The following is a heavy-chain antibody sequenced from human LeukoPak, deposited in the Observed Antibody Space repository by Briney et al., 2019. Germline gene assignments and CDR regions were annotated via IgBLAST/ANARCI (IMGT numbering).Heavy chain of an antibody. Sequence: PSQTLSLTCTVSGGSINNADYYWSWIRQPPGKGLEWIGYIYYSENTYYNPSLKSRVIISVDTSKNQFSLKLSSVTAADTAVYYCARTYGSGTGPRSFDYWGQGTLVTVSS. CDR2: IYYSENT. J-gene: IGHJ4*02. CDR1: GGSINNADYY. D-gene: IGHD3-10*01. CDR3: ARTYGSGTGPRSFDY. V-gene: IGHV4-30-4*01.